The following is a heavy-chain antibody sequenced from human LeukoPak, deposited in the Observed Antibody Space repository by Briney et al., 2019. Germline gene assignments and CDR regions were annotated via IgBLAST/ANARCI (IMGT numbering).Heavy chain of an antibody. V-gene: IGHV4-39*01. Sequence: SETLSLTCIISGGSISSSDYYWGWVRQSPGKGLEWIGSIYYSGSTYYNPSLTGRVTIPVDTSKTQFSLQLNSVTPKDTAVYYCARTRGYLDLWGRGTLVTVSS. D-gene: IGHD2-2*01. J-gene: IGHJ2*01. CDR1: GGSISSSDYY. CDR2: IYYSGST. CDR3: ARTRGYLDL.